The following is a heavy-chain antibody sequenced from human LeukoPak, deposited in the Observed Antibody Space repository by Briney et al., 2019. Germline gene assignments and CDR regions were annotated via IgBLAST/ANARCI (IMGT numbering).Heavy chain of an antibody. V-gene: IGHV4-59*01. Sequence: SETLSLTCTVPGGSTSSYYWSWIRQPPGKGLEWLGYIYYSGSTKYNPSLKSRVTISVDRSKSQFSLKLSSVTAADSAFYYCASGSGGYFDSWGQGSLVTVSP. CDR3: ASGSGGYFDS. D-gene: IGHD2-8*02. CDR2: IYYSGST. CDR1: GGSTSSYY. J-gene: IGHJ4*02.